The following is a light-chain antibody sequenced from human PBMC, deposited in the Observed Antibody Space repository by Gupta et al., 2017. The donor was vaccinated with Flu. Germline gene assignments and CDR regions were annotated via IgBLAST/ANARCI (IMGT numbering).Light chain of an antibody. V-gene: IGLV1-44*01. CDR2: SNN. Sequence: QSALTQPPSVSGTPRQKVTISCSGSTSNIRVNTVNWYRQLPGSAPKLLIHSNNQRSSGVTDRFSGSRSVTSASLAISGLQSEDEAEYHCATWDDSLNGVAFGGGTTMTVL. CDR3: ATWDDSLNGVA. J-gene: IGLJ3*02. CDR1: TSNIRVNT.